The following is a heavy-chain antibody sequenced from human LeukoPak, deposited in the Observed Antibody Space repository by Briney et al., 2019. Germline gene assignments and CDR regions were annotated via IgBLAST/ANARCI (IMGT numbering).Heavy chain of an antibody. J-gene: IGHJ6*04. Sequence: SETLSLTCAVSGYSISSGYYWGWIRQPPGKGLEWIGSIYHSGSTYYNPSLKSRVTISVDTSKNQFSLKLSSVTAADTAVYYCARDRVTMVRGASYYYGMDVWGKGTTVTVSS. D-gene: IGHD3-10*01. CDR3: ARDRVTMVRGASYYYGMDV. CDR1: GYSISSGYY. V-gene: IGHV4-38-2*02. CDR2: IYHSGST.